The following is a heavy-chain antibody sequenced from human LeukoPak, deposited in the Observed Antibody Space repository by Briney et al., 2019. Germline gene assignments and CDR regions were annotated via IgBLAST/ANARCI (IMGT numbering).Heavy chain of an antibody. CDR2: ISSSSSTI. J-gene: IGHJ6*02. D-gene: IGHD6-19*01. CDR3: AREGSGPYIAVAVDYYGMDV. CDR1: GFTFSSYS. V-gene: IGHV3-48*02. Sequence: PGGSLRLSCAASGFTFSSYSINWVRQAPGKGLEWVSYISSSSSTIYYADSVKGRFTISRDNAKNSLYLQMNSLRDEDTAVYYCAREGSGPYIAVAVDYYGMDVWGQGTTVTVSS.